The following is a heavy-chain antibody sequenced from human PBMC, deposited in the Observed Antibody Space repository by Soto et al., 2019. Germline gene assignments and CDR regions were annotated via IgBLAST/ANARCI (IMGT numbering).Heavy chain of an antibody. CDR2: IIPIFGTA. J-gene: IGHJ6*02. CDR3: ARGLVPRQILTGYSAPQPSNYYYGMDV. V-gene: IGHV1-69*13. D-gene: IGHD3-9*01. Sequence: SVKVSYKASGGTFSSYAISWVRQAPGQGLEWMGGIIPIFGTANYAQKFQGRVTITADESTSTAYMELSSLRSEDTAVYYCARGLVPRQILTGYSAPQPSNYYYGMDVWGQGTTVTVSS. CDR1: GGTFSSYA.